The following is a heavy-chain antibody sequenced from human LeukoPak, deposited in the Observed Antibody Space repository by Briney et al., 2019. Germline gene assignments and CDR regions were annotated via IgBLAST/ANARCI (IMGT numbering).Heavy chain of an antibody. CDR1: GYTFTGYY. J-gene: IGHJ4*02. D-gene: IGHD6-13*01. CDR2: INPNSGGT. Sequence: ASVKVSCKASGYTFTGYYMHWARQAPGQGLEWMGWINPNSGGTNYAQKFQGRVTMTRDTSISTAYMELSRLRSDDTAVYYCARALRYSSSWYYFDYWGQGTLVTVSS. CDR3: ARALRYSSSWYYFDY. V-gene: IGHV1-2*02.